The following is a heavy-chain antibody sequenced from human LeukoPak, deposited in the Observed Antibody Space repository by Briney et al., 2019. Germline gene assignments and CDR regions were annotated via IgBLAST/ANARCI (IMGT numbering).Heavy chain of an antibody. Sequence: PSETLSLTCTVSGASLSNYYWTWIRQPPGKGLEWIGYIYNSGSTNYDPSLKSRVTISMDMSKNQFSLKLTSLTAADTAVYYCARGMELVSTPFDHWGQGTLVTVSS. D-gene: IGHD5/OR15-5a*01. CDR1: GASLSNYY. V-gene: IGHV4-59*01. J-gene: IGHJ4*02. CDR2: IYNSGST. CDR3: ARGMELVSTPFDH.